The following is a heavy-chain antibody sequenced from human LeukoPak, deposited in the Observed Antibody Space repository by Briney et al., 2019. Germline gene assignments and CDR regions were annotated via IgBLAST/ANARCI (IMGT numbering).Heavy chain of an antibody. D-gene: IGHD2-15*01. CDR3: ARYRPMMWYGIDY. V-gene: IGHV4-39*01. CDR2: IYYSGST. Sequence: SETLSLTCTVSGGSISSSSYYWGWIRQPPGKGLEWIGSIYYSGSTYYNPSLKSRVTISVDTSKNQFSLKLSSVTAADTAVYYCARYRPMMWYGIDYWGQGTLVIVSS. CDR1: GGSISSSSYY. J-gene: IGHJ4*02.